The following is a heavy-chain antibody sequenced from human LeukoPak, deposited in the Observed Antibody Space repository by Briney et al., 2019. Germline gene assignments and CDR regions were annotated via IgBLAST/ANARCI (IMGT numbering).Heavy chain of an antibody. J-gene: IGHJ3*02. V-gene: IGHV5-51*01. CDR2: IYPGDSDT. Sequence: PGESLKISCKGSGYSFTTYWIGWVRQMPGKGLEWMGIIYPGDSDTRYSPSFQGQVTISADKSISTAYLQWSSLKASDTAMYYCAHLMHGDFWSGYDAFDIWGQGTMVTVSS. D-gene: IGHD3-3*01. CDR3: AHLMHGDFWSGYDAFDI. CDR1: GYSFTTYW.